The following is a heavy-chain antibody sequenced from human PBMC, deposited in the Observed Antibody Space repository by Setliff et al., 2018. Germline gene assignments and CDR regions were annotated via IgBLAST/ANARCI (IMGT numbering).Heavy chain of an antibody. J-gene: IGHJ6*03. CDR2: ISSSSSYI. Sequence: GGSLRLSCAASGFTFSSYMMNWVRQAPGKGLEWVSSISSSSSYIYYADSVKGRFTISRDNAKNSLYLQLNSLRAEDTAVYYCATNPRKGRSGGYYYDDPYYFYMDVWGKGTTVTVSS. CDR3: ATNPRKGRSGGYYYDDPYYFYMDV. D-gene: IGHD3-22*01. V-gene: IGHV3-21*01. CDR1: GFTFSSYM.